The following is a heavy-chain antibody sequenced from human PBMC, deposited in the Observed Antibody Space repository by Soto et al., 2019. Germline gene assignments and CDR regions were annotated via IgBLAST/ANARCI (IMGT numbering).Heavy chain of an antibody. CDR2: IDPSDSYT. V-gene: IGHV5-10-1*01. J-gene: IGHJ6*02. CDR1: RYSYTSYW. D-gene: IGHD4-17*01. CDR3: ARHTVTSYYYGMDV. Sequence: EVQLVQSGAEVKKPGGSLGISCKGSRYSYTSYWISWVRQMPGKGLEWMGRIDPSDSYTNYSPSFQGHVTISADKSISTAYLQWSSLKASDTAMYYCARHTVTSYYYGMDVWGQGTTVTVSS.